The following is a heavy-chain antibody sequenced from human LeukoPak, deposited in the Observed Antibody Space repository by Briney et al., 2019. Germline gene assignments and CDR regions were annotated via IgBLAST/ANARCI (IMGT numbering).Heavy chain of an antibody. CDR2: IIPILGIA. D-gene: IGHD3-22*01. V-gene: IGHV1-69*04. CDR1: GGTFSSYA. Sequence: SVKVSCKASGGTFSSYAISWVRQAPGQGLEWMGRIIPILGIANYAQKFQGRVTITADKSTSTAYMELSSLRSEDTAVYYCARVERRNYDYYDSSGQLDYWGQGTLVTVSS. J-gene: IGHJ4*02. CDR3: ARVERRNYDYYDSSGQLDY.